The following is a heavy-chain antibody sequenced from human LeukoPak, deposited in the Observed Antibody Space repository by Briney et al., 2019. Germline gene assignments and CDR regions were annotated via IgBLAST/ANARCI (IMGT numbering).Heavy chain of an antibody. CDR1: GVSFSGYY. CDR3: ARGPSSFGGVIVAPYYYGMDV. Sequence: SETLSLTCAVYGVSFSGYYWSWIRQPPGKGLEWIGEINHSGSTNYNPSLKSRVTISVDTSKNQFSLELSSVTAADTAVYYCARGPSSFGGVIVAPYYYGMDVWGQGTTVTVSS. V-gene: IGHV4-34*01. J-gene: IGHJ6*02. D-gene: IGHD3-16*02. CDR2: INHSGST.